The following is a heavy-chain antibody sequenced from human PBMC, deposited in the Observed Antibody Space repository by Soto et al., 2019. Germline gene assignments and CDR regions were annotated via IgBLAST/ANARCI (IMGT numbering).Heavy chain of an antibody. CDR3: ARRYSSSFDY. Sequence: LETLSLTCPVSGGSISSYYLSWIRQPPGKGLEWIGYIYYSGSTNYNPSLKSRVTISVDTSKNQFSLKLSSVTAADTAVYYCARRYSSSFDYWGQGTLVTAPQ. D-gene: IGHD6-13*01. CDR2: IYYSGST. V-gene: IGHV4-59*08. CDR1: GGSISSYY. J-gene: IGHJ4*02.